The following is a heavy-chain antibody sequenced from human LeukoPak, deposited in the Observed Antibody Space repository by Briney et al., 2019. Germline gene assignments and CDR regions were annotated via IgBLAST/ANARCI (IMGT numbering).Heavy chain of an antibody. V-gene: IGHV3-48*01. Sequence: GGSLRLSCAASGFTFSSYSMNWVRQAPGKGLEWVSYISSSSSTIYYADSVKGRFTISRDNAKNSLYLQMNSLRVEDTAVYYCARGRPHGNDYWGQGTLVTVSS. D-gene: IGHD4-23*01. CDR3: ARGRPHGNDY. CDR2: ISSSSSTI. CDR1: GFTFSSYS. J-gene: IGHJ4*02.